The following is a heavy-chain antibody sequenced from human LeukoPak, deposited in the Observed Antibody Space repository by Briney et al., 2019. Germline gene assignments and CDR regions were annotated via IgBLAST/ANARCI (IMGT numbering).Heavy chain of an antibody. D-gene: IGHD2-2*02. V-gene: IGHV3-48*01. CDR3: ASIHCSSTSCYTLADYHSDY. Sequence: PGGSLRLSCAASGFTFSSYSMNWVRQAPGKGLEWVSYISSSSSTIYYADSVKGRFTISRDNAKNSLYLQMNSLRAEDTAVYYCASIHCSSTSCYTLADYHSDYWGQGTLVTVSS. CDR2: ISSSSSTI. CDR1: GFTFSSYS. J-gene: IGHJ4*02.